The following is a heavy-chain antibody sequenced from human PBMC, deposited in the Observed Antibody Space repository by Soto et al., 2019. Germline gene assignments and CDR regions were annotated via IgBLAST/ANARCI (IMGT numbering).Heavy chain of an antibody. V-gene: IGHV4-31*03. D-gene: IGHD2-2*01. CDR3: ARGRPAATGWFDP. CDR1: GGSISSVGYY. Sequence: QVLLQESGPGLVKPSQTLSLTCTVSGGSISSVGYYGNWIRQHPGNGLEWIGYIYYSGSTYYNPSLKSRVTMSVDTSKNQFSLQLTSVTAADTAVYFCARGRPAATGWFDPWGQGTLVTVSS. J-gene: IGHJ5*02. CDR2: IYYSGST.